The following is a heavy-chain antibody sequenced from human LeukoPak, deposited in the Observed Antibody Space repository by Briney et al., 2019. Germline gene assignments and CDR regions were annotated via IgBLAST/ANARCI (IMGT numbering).Heavy chain of an antibody. D-gene: IGHD1-26*01. Sequence: GGSLRLSCAASGFTFNSYWMSWVRQAPGKGLEWVANIKQDGSEKYYVDSVKGRFTISRDNAENSLYLQMNSLRAEDTAVYYCARDQTKWEPLRRRDYYYMDVWGKGTTVTVSS. J-gene: IGHJ6*03. CDR2: IKQDGSEK. V-gene: IGHV3-7*01. CDR1: GFTFNSYW. CDR3: ARDQTKWEPLRRRDYYYMDV.